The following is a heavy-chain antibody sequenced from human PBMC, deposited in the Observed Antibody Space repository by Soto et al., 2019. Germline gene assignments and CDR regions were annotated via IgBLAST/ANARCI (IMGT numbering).Heavy chain of an antibody. CDR3: ARLDSSSSFFDY. CDR2: IYYSGST. CDR1: GGSISSYY. Sequence: SETLSLTCTVSGGSISSYYWSWIRQPPGKGLEWIGYIYYSGSTNYNPSLKSRVTISVDTSKNQFSLKLSSVTAADTAVYYCARLDSSSSFFDYWGQGTLVTVSS. J-gene: IGHJ4*02. D-gene: IGHD6-6*01. V-gene: IGHV4-59*08.